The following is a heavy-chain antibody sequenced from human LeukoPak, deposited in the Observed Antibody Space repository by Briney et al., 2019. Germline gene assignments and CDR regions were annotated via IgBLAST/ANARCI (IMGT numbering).Heavy chain of an antibody. CDR3: ARDSSGWDDAFDI. J-gene: IGHJ3*02. CDR2: ISGSGGST. Sequence: GGSLRLSCAASGFTFSSYAMSWVRQAPGKGLEWVSAISGSGGSTYYADSVKGRFTISRDNSKNTLYLQMNSLRAEDTAVYYCARDSSGWDDAFDIWGQGTMVTVSS. CDR1: GFTFSSYA. V-gene: IGHV3-23*01. D-gene: IGHD6-19*01.